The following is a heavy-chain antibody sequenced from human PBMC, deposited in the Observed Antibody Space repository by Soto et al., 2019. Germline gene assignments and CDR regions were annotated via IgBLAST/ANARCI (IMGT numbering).Heavy chain of an antibody. J-gene: IGHJ4*02. Sequence: QVLLQESGPGLVQPSGTLSLSCAVSGVSIGSNYYWGWVRQPPGKGLEWLGGMSPLGSVNYNPSQNSLVTISMDKTQNQFSLKLYSMTAADTAVYYGTRSLGWYAVDYWGQGTLVIVSS. D-gene: IGHD6-19*01. V-gene: IGHV4-4*02. CDR1: GVSIGSNYY. CDR2: MSPLGSV. CDR3: TRSLGWYAVDY.